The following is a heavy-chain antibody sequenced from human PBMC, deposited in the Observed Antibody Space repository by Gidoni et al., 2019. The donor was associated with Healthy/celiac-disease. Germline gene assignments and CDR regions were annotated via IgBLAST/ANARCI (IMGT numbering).Heavy chain of an antibody. Sequence: EVQLLESGGGLVQPGGSLRLSCAASGFPFSSYAMSWVRQAPGKGLGWVSAISGRGGSTYYADSVKGRFTISRDNSKNTLYLQMNSLRAEDTAVYYCAKAYGAAARPCFDYWGQGTLVTVSS. CDR1: GFPFSSYA. J-gene: IGHJ4*02. CDR3: AKAYGAAARPCFDY. V-gene: IGHV3-23*01. D-gene: IGHD3-10*01. CDR2: ISGRGGST.